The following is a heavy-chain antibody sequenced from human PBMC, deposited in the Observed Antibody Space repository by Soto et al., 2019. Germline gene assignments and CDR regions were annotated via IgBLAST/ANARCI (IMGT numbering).Heavy chain of an antibody. CDR3: AIEDIAAAGGYYYYYHGMDV. CDR1: GGSVSSGSYY. CDR2: IYYSGST. V-gene: IGHV4-61*01. Sequence: NPSETLSLTCTVSGGSVSSGSYYWSWIRQPPGKGLEWIGYIYYSGSTNYNPSLRSRVTISVDTSKNQFSLKLSSVTAADTAVYYCAIEDIAAAGGYYYYYHGMDVWGQGTTVTGSS. D-gene: IGHD6-13*01. J-gene: IGHJ6*02.